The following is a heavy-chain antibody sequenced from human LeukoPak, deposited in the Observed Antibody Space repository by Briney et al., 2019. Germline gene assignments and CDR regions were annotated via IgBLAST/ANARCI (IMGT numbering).Heavy chain of an antibody. D-gene: IGHD3-10*01. CDR2: IIPIFGTA. Sequence: ASVKVSCKASGGTFSNYANSWVRQAPGQGLEWMGGIIPIFGTANYAQKFQGRVTITADESTSTAYMELSSLRAEDTAVYYCAKDRGSGGNLDYWGQGTLVTVSS. CDR3: AKDRGSGGNLDY. CDR1: GGTFSNYA. J-gene: IGHJ4*02. V-gene: IGHV1-69*13.